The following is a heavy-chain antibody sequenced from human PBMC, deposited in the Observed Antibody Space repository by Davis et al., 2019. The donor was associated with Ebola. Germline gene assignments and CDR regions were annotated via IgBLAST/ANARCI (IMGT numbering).Heavy chain of an antibody. J-gene: IGHJ4*02. D-gene: IGHD2-21*01. Sequence: PGGSLRLSCAGSGLTISNYAMSWVRRAPGKGLERVATIYGSGTTYYADSVQGRFTISRDHSKNTLFLQMNSLRAEDTAVYYCARGTGLSTDCCPVDYWGQGTLVTVSS. CDR1: GLTISNYA. V-gene: IGHV3-23*05. CDR2: IYGSGTT. CDR3: ARGTGLSTDCCPVDY.